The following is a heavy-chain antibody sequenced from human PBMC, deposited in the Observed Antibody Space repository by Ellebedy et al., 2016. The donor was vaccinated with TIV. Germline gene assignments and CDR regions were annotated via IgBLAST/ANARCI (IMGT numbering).Heavy chain of an antibody. D-gene: IGHD2-21*02. CDR3: ATDSSKSPLVMLTSVQSFYI. CDR1: GYSLIELS. V-gene: IGHV1-24*01. Sequence: AASVKVSCKVSGYSLIELSMHWMRQVTGKGLDWLGGFDPEDGDTTYSQKFQGRVTMSEDTSTATAYSALSSLTSEVTAVYFCATDSSKSPLVMLTSVQSFYIWGQGTMVTVSS. CDR2: FDPEDGDT. J-gene: IGHJ3*02.